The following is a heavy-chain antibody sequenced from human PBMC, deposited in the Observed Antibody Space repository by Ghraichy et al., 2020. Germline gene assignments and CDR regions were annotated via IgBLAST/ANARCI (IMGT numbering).Heavy chain of an antibody. CDR3: ASTGDNWFDP. CDR1: GFTFSSYS. Sequence: LSLTCAASGFTFSSYSMNWVRQAPGKGLEWVAYSSDSSSTIYYADSVKGRFTISRDNAKNSLYLQMNSLTDEDTAVYYCASTGDNWFDPWGQGTLVTVSS. CDR2: SSDSSSTI. V-gene: IGHV3-48*02. J-gene: IGHJ5*02. D-gene: IGHD1-1*01.